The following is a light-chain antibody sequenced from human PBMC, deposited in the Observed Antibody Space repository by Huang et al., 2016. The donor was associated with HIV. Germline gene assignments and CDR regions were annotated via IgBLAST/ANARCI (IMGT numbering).Light chain of an antibody. V-gene: IGKV3-20*01. CDR2: GAS. CDR1: QSVSGSY. J-gene: IGKJ4*01. CDR3: QQYGSSPTT. Sequence: EIVLTQSPGTLSLSPGERATLSCRASQSVSGSYLAWFQQKPGQAPRLLIYGASSRATGIPDRFSGSGSGTDFTLNSSRLEPEDFAVYYCQQYGSSPTTFGGGTKVEIK.